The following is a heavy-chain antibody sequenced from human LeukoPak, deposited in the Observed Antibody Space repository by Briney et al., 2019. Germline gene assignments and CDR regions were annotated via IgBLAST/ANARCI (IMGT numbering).Heavy chain of an antibody. CDR1: GFIFVGYW. V-gene: IGHV3-7*01. CDR3: TRGVYAFDI. CDR2: MKPDGSEI. J-gene: IGHJ3*02. Sequence: QTGGSLRLSCAASGFIFVGYWVTWVRQAPGKGLEWVAYMKPDGSEIYYLDSVKGRFTISRDNTKNLLYLQMNSLRAEDTATYYCTRGVYAFDIWGQGTMVTVSS.